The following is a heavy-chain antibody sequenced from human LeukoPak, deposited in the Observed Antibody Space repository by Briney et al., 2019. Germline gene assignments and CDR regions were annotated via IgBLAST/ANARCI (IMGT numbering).Heavy chain of an antibody. CDR2: ISSSSSYI. V-gene: IGHV3-21*01. D-gene: IGHD5-24*01. CDR1: GFTFSIYS. Sequence: GGSLRLSCAASGFTFSIYSMNWVRQAPGKGLEWVSSISSSSSYIYYADSVKGRFTISRDNAKNSLYLQMNSLRAEDTAVYYCARSHMATITVPFDYWGQGTLVTVSS. J-gene: IGHJ4*02. CDR3: ARSHMATITVPFDY.